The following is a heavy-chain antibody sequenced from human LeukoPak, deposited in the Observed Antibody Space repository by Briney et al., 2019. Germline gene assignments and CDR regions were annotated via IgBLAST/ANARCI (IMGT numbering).Heavy chain of an antibody. D-gene: IGHD3-9*01. V-gene: IGHV1-24*01. J-gene: IGHJ6*02. CDR1: GYTLTELS. CDR3: ATRPPHYDILTDPYYGMDV. Sequence: ASVKVSCKVSGYTLTELSMHWVRQAPGKGLEWMGGFDPEDGETIYAQKFQGRVTMTEDTSTDTAYMELSSLRSEDTAVYYCATRPPHYDILTDPYYGMDVRGQGTTVTVSS. CDR2: FDPEDGET.